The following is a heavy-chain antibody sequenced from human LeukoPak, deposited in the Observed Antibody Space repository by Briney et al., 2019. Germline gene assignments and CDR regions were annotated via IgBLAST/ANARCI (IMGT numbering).Heavy chain of an antibody. CDR2: INPGDSDT. V-gene: IGHV5-51*01. J-gene: IGHJ5*02. D-gene: IGHD6-13*01. CDR1: GYSFTSYW. Sequence: GESLKISCKGSGYSFTSYWIGWVRQMPGKGLEWMGIINPGDSDTRYSPSFQGQVTISADKSISTAYLQWSSLKASDTAMYYCARQSSSWQAEGGFDPWGQGTLVTVSS. CDR3: ARQSSSWQAEGGFDP.